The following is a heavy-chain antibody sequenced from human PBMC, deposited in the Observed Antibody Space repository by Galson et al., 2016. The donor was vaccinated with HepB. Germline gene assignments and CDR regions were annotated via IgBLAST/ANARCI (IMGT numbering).Heavy chain of an antibody. CDR2: ISPDGSLT. D-gene: IGHD6-19*01. CDR1: GFTLSSYW. V-gene: IGHV3-74*01. Sequence: SLRLSCAASGFTLSSYWIHWVRQVPGVGLVWVSRISPDGSLTNYAESVKGRFTISRDNAKNTLSLQMSSLRAEDTAVYYCVRDATLAGTGPHFDSWGQGTLTEDRDVNTMSLQRGMLRPADAAIYYCVRVATLAGTGPHFESGGQGTLDTVSS. CDR3: VRDATLAGTGPHFDSWGQGTLTEDRDVNTMSLQRGMLRPADAAIYYCVRVATLAGTGPHFES. J-gene: IGHJ4*02.